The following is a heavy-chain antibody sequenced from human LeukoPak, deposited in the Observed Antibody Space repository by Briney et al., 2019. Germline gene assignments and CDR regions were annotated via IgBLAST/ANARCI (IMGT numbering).Heavy chain of an antibody. J-gene: IGHJ4*02. CDR2: STPYNGNK. V-gene: IGHV1-18*01. Sequence: ASVKVSCKASGYTFANYGISWVRQAPGQRLEWLGWSTPYNGNKKYAQKVTGRVTMTTDTSPNTAYMALTPLRSDDTAVYYCARDVGGSIRGAVAGWDYWGQGTPVTDSS. D-gene: IGHD6-19*01. CDR1: GYTFANYG. CDR3: ARDVGGSIRGAVAGWDY.